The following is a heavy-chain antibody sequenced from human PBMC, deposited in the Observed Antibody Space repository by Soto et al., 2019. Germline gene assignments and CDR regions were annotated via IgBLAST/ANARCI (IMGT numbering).Heavy chain of an antibody. V-gene: IGHV1-69*06. D-gene: IGHD2-2*01. Sequence: ASVKVSCKASGGTFSSYAISWVRQAPGQGLEWMGGIIPIFGTANCAQKFQGRVTITADKSTSTAYMELSSLRSEDTAVYYCARDYQDWYFDLWGRGTLVTVSS. J-gene: IGHJ2*01. CDR1: GGTFSSYA. CDR3: ARDYQDWYFDL. CDR2: IIPIFGTA.